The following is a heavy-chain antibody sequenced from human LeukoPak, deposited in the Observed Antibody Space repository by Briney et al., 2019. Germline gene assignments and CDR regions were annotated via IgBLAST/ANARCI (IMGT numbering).Heavy chain of an antibody. Sequence: ASVKVSSKASVYTFTSYGISCVRQAPGQGLERMVWISAYNGNTNYAQKLQSRVTMTTDTSTSTAYMELRSLRSDDTAVYYCARAYCSGGSCYPDSFDYWGQGTLVTVSS. CDR2: ISAYNGNT. CDR1: VYTFTSYG. D-gene: IGHD2-15*01. V-gene: IGHV1-18*01. J-gene: IGHJ4*02. CDR3: ARAYCSGGSCYPDSFDY.